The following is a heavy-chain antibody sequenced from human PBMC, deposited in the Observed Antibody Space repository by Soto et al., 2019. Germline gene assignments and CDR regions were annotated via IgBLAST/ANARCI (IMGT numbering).Heavy chain of an antibody. Sequence: GGSLRLSCAASGFTFSNYGMHWVRQAPGKGLEWVAVISYDGSNKYYAGSLKGRFTISRDNSKNTLYLQMNSLRAEDTAVYYCAKGAYGSGSLYYFDYWGQGTLVTVS. CDR1: GFTFSNYG. D-gene: IGHD3-10*01. V-gene: IGHV3-30*18. CDR3: AKGAYGSGSLYYFDY. CDR2: ISYDGSNK. J-gene: IGHJ4*02.